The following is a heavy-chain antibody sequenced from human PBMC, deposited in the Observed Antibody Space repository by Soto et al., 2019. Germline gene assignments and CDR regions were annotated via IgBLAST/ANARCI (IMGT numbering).Heavy chain of an antibody. J-gene: IGHJ4*02. D-gene: IGHD3-16*02. Sequence: GGSLRLSCAASGFTFSSYAMHWVRQAPGKGLEWVAVISYDGSNKYYADSVKGRFTISRDNSKNTLYLQMNSLRAEDTAVYYCATWGSYRYPPNWGQGTLVTVSS. CDR3: ATWGSYRYPPN. CDR1: GFTFSSYA. CDR2: ISYDGSNK. V-gene: IGHV3-30-3*01.